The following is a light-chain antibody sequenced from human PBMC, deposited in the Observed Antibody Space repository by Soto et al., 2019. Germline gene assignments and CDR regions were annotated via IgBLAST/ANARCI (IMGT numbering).Light chain of an antibody. CDR3: QQYGSSPRA. J-gene: IGKJ1*01. V-gene: IGKV3-20*01. CDR2: GAS. Sequence: LTQSPSSLSASVGDRVTITCRASQGISSALAWYQQKPGQAPRLLIYGASTRATDVPDRFSGSGSGADFTLSISRLEPEDFAVYYCQQYGSSPRAFGQGTKVDIK. CDR1: QGISSA.